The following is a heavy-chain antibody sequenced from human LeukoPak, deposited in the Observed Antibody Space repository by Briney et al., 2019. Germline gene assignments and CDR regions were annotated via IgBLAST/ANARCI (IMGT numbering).Heavy chain of an antibody. J-gene: IGHJ6*03. D-gene: IGHD3-22*01. CDR2: IYYSGST. V-gene: IGHV4-59*01. Sequence: SETLSLTCTISGGSINNYYWSWIRQPPGKGLEWIGYIYYSGSTNYNPSLKSRVTISVDTSKNQFSLKLSSVTAADTAVYYCARGHYDSSGYWNTYYYYYYYMDVWGKGTTVTVSS. CDR3: ARGHYDSSGYWNTYYYYYYYMDV. CDR1: GGSINNYY.